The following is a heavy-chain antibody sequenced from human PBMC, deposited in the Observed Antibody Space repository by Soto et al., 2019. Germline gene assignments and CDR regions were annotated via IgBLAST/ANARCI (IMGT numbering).Heavy chain of an antibody. CDR1: GYTFTSYG. CDR2: ISAYNGNI. V-gene: IGHV1-18*01. CDR3: ARSGGSGSFYQIAY. J-gene: IGHJ4*02. Sequence: QVQLVQSGAEVKKPGASVKVSCKTSGYTFTSYGVSWVRQAPGQGIEWMGWISAYNGNINYAQKLQGRVTMTTDTSTSTAYMELRSLRSDDTAVYYCARSGGSGSFYQIAYWGQGTLVTVSS. D-gene: IGHD1-26*01.